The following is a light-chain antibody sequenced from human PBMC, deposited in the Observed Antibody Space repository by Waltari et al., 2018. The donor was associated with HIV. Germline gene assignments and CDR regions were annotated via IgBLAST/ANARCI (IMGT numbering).Light chain of an antibody. CDR1: ISDVGGNKY. J-gene: IGLJ2*01. V-gene: IGLV2-11*01. CDR2: GVN. Sequence: QSALTQPRSVSGSPGQSVSISCTGIISDVGGNKYVSWYQQYPGKAPKLILSGVNHRPSGVPDRFSGSKSGNTASLTISGLQAEDEADYFCYSYAGTSVLFGGGTKLTVL. CDR3: YSYAGTSVL.